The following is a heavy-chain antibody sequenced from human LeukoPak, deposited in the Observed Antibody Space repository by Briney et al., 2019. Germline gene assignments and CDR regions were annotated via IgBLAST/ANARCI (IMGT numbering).Heavy chain of an antibody. J-gene: IGHJ4*02. CDR3: ARDGLLGTEEAFDY. Sequence: PGGSLRLSCAASGFTFSSYSMNRVRQAPGKGLEWVSSISSSSSYIYYADSVKGRFTISRDNAKNSLYLQMNSLRAEDTAVYYCARDGLLGTEEAFDYWGQGTLVTVSS. CDR1: GFTFSSYS. CDR2: ISSSSSYI. V-gene: IGHV3-21*01. D-gene: IGHD7-27*01.